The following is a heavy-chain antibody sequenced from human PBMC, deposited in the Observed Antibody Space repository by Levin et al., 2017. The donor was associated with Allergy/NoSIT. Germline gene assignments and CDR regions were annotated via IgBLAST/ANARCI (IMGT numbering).Heavy chain of an antibody. CDR2: VNWNGDTI. D-gene: IGHD1-26*01. J-gene: IGHJ4*02. V-gene: IGHV3-9*01. Sequence: SLKISCTASGFTFENYAMNWVRQVPGKGLEWVSGVNWNGDTIHYADFVRGRFTVSRDNAKNSLYLHMNSLRPEDTAFYYCTKGRTPMVGASDTENWGQGTLVTVSS. CDR1: GFTFENYA. CDR3: TKGRTPMVGASDTEN.